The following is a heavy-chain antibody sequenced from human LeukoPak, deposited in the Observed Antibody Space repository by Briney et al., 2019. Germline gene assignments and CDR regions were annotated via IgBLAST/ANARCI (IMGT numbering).Heavy chain of an antibody. CDR1: GGSFSGYY. CDR2: INHSGST. CDR3: ARVRGSGSYVAY. V-gene: IGHV4-34*01. J-gene: IGHJ4*02. Sequence: PSETLSLTCAVYGGSFSGYYWSWIRQPPGKGLEWIGEINHSGSTNYNPSLKSRVTISVDTSKNQFSLKLGSVTAADTAVYYCARVRGSGSYVAYWGQGTLVTVSS. D-gene: IGHD3-10*01.